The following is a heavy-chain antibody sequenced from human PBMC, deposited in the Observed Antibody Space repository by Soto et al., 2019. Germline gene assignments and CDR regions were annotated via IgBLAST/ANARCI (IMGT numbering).Heavy chain of an antibody. D-gene: IGHD1-7*01. Sequence: ASVKVSCKASGYTFTGYYMHWVRQAPGQGLEWMGWINPNSGGTNYAQKFQGWVTMTRDTSISTAYMELSRLRSDDTAVYYCARGGKKLEEYYYYGMDVWGQGTLVTVSS. CDR2: INPNSGGT. V-gene: IGHV1-2*04. CDR3: ARGGKKLEEYYYYGMDV. J-gene: IGHJ6*02. CDR1: GYTFTGYY.